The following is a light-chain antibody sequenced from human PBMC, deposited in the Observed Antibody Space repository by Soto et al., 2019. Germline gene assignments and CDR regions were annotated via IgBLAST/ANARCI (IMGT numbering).Light chain of an antibody. J-gene: IGKJ1*01. CDR1: QSVSSY. CDR3: QKYGDWPPSWT. V-gene: IGKV3-11*01. Sequence: EIVLTQSPATLSLSPGERATLSCRASQSVSSYLAWYQQKPGQAPRLLIYDASNRATGIPARFSGSGSGTDFTLTISSLEPEDFAVYYCQKYGDWPPSWTFGQGTKV. CDR2: DAS.